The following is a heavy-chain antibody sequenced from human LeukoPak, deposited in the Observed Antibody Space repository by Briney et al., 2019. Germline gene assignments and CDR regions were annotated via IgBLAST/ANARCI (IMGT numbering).Heavy chain of an antibody. V-gene: IGHV5-51*01. Sequence: GESLKISCKDSGYTFPSYWIGWVRQMPGKGLEWMGIIFPSDSDTRYSPSFQGQVTISADKSISTAYLQWSSLKASDSAMYYCARGDSNWGSDYWGQGTLVTVSS. D-gene: IGHD7-27*01. CDR1: GYTFPSYW. CDR2: IFPSDSDT. CDR3: ARGDSNWGSDY. J-gene: IGHJ4*02.